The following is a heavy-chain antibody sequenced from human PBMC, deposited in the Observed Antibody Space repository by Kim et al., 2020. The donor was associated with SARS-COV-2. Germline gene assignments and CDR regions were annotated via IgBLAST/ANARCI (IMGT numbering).Heavy chain of an antibody. J-gene: IGHJ4*02. CDR1: GGSISSSSYY. V-gene: IGHV4-39*01. D-gene: IGHD2-15*01. CDR3: ARHVGWQTTPSYYFDY. Sequence: SETLSLTCTVSGGSISSSSYYWGWIRQPPGKGLEWIGSIYYSGSTYYNPSLKSRVTISVDTSKNQFSLKLSSVTAADTAVYYCARHVGWQTTPSYYFDYWGQGTLVTVSS. CDR2: IYYSGST.